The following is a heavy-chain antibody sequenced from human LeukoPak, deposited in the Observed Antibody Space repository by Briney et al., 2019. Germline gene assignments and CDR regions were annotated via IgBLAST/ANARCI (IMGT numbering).Heavy chain of an antibody. CDR1: GGSISSYY. V-gene: IGHV4-59*01. Sequence: PSETLSLTCTVSGGSISSYYWSWIRQPPGKGQEWIGYIYYSGSTNYNPSLKSRVTISVDTSKNQFSLKLSSVTAADTAVYYCARVGFDWPNYYYGMDVWGQGTTVTVSS. CDR2: IYYSGST. D-gene: IGHD3-9*01. J-gene: IGHJ6*02. CDR3: ARVGFDWPNYYYGMDV.